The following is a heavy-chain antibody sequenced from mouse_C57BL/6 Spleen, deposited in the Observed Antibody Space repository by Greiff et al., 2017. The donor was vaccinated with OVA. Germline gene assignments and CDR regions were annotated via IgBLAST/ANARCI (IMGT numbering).Heavy chain of an antibody. Sequence: QVQLKESGAELVKPGASVKLSCKASGYTFTEYTIHWVKQRSGQGLEWIGWFYPGSGSIKYNEKFKDKATLTADKSSSTVYMELSRLTSEDSAVYFCARHGSNWETPYWYFDVWGTGTTVTVSS. CDR1: GYTFTEYT. CDR3: ARHGSNWETPYWYFDV. J-gene: IGHJ1*03. V-gene: IGHV1-62-2*01. D-gene: IGHD4-1*01. CDR2: FYPGSGSI.